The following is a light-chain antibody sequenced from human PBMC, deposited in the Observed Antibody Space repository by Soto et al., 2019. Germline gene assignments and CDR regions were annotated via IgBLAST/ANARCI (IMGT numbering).Light chain of an antibody. CDR1: SSNIGAGYD. CDR2: GNS. Sequence: QSVLTQPPSVSGAPGQRVTISCTGSSSNIGAGYDVHWYQQLPGTAPKLLIYGNSNRPSGVPDRFSGSKSGTSASLAITGITAEEEADYYCQSYDSSLSGSYVFGTGTKLTVL. V-gene: IGLV1-40*01. J-gene: IGLJ1*01. CDR3: QSYDSSLSGSYV.